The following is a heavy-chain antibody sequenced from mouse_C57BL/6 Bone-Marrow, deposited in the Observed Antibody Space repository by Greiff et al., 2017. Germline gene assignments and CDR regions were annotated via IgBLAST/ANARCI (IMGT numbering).Heavy chain of an antibody. V-gene: IGHV1-54*01. J-gene: IGHJ4*01. D-gene: IGHD1-1*01. Sequence: QVQLQQSGAELVRPGTSVKVSCKASGYAFTNYLIEWVKQRPGQGLEWIGVINPGSGGTNYNEKFKGKATLTADKSSSTAYMQLSSLTSEDSAVYFCARGGVVGYAMDYWGQGTSVTVSS. CDR2: INPGSGGT. CDR1: GYAFTNYL. CDR3: ARGGVVGYAMDY.